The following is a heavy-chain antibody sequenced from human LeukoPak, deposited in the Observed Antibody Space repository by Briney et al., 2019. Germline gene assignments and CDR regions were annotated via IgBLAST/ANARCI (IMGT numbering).Heavy chain of an antibody. Sequence: SETLSLTCTVSGGSISSYYWSWIRQPPGKGLEWIGRIYTSGSTNYNPSLKSRVTMSVDTSKNQFSLKLSSVTAADTAVYYCARDLTAKAPYSSSWPDRLDYWGQGTLVTVSS. CDR1: GGSISSYY. CDR3: ARDLTAKAPYSSSWPDRLDY. CDR2: IYTSGST. J-gene: IGHJ4*02. D-gene: IGHD6-13*01. V-gene: IGHV4-4*07.